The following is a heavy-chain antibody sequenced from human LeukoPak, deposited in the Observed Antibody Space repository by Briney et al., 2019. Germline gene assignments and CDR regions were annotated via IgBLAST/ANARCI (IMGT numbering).Heavy chain of an antibody. CDR1: GFTFSSYG. CDR3: AELGITMIGGV. J-gene: IGHJ6*04. D-gene: IGHD3-10*02. CDR2: ISGTAFST. Sequence: GTLRLSCAASGFTFSSYGMSWVRQAPGKGLEWVSIISGTAFSTYYADSVRGRFTISRDNSKNTLYLQMNSLRAEDTAVYYCAELGITMIGGVWGKGTTVTISS. V-gene: IGHV3-23*01.